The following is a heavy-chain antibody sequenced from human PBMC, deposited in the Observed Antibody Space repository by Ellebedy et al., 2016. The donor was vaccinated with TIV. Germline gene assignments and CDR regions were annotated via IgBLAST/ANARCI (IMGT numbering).Heavy chain of an antibody. Sequence: GGSLRLXXAASGFTFSTYAMSWVRQAPGKGLKWVSIISGSGTMIYYADSVKGRFTISRDNAKNSLYLQMNSLRGEDTAVYYCARQRGPYGGNAYGIMWDWGQGTLVTVSS. CDR2: ISGSGTMI. D-gene: IGHD4-23*01. J-gene: IGHJ4*02. CDR3: ARQRGPYGGNAYGIMWD. CDR1: GFTFSTYA. V-gene: IGHV3-21*06.